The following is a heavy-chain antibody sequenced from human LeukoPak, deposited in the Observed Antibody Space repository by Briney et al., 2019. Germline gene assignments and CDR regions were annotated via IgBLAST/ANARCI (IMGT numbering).Heavy chain of an antibody. D-gene: IGHD6-13*01. J-gene: IGHJ4*02. CDR3: ARDPIIAAAGPLFDY. Sequence: PGGSLRHSCAASGFTFSSYAMHWVRQAPGKGLEWVAVISYDGSNKYYADSVKGRFTISRDNSKNTLYLQMNSLRAEDTAVYYCARDPIIAAAGPLFDYWGQGTLVTVSS. CDR1: GFTFSSYA. CDR2: ISYDGSNK. V-gene: IGHV3-30*04.